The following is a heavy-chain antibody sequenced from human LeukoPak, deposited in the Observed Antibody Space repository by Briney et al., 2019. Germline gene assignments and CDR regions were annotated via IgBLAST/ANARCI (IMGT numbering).Heavy chain of an antibody. CDR1: AYSFTNYW. Sequence: GESLRISCKGSAYSFTNYWISWVRQMHGRGREWMGRFDPGDSQAKYRPSCQGHVTISAGKSISTPYLRWSSLKASHSDMYYCAWHGSVLKSFDLWGKGTLVSVSS. CDR3: AWHGSVLKSFDL. J-gene: IGHJ5*02. CDR2: FDPGDSQA. D-gene: IGHD5/OR15-5a*01. V-gene: IGHV5-10-1*01.